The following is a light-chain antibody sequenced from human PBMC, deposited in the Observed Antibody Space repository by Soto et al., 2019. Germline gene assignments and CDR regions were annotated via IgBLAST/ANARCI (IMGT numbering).Light chain of an antibody. J-gene: IGKJ2*01. Sequence: EIELTQSPGTLSLSPGERATLSCRASQSVRSNYLAWYQQKPGQAPRLLIYGASSRATGIPERFSGSGSGTDFTLTISRLEPEDFAVYYCQHYGSSAYTFGQGTTLEIK. CDR1: QSVRSNY. V-gene: IGKV3-20*01. CDR2: GAS. CDR3: QHYGSSAYT.